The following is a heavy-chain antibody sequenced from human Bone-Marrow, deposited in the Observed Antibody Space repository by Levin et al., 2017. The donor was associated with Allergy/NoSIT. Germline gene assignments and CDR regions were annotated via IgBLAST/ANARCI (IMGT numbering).Heavy chain of an antibody. D-gene: IGHD3-10*01. V-gene: IGHV1-69*10. Sequence: SVKVSCKASGGTFRTYGLSWVRQAPGQGLEWMGGITPILGPPNYARTFQGRVTITADKSSTTAYMDLTNLKSDDTAVYYCAIIYGLSDMDVWGQGTRVTVSS. J-gene: IGHJ6*02. CDR3: AIIYGLSDMDV. CDR2: ITPILGPP. CDR1: GGTFRTYG.